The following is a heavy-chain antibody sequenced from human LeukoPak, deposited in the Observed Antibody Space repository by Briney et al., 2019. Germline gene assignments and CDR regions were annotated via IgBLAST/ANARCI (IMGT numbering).Heavy chain of an antibody. Sequence: PSETLPLTCAVYGGSFSGYYWSWIRQPPGKGLEWIGEINHSGSTNYNPSLKSRVTISVDTSKNQFSLKLSSVTAADTAVYYCARGRWLVRLFDYWGQGTLVTVSS. V-gene: IGHV4-34*01. CDR1: GGSFSGYY. J-gene: IGHJ4*02. CDR3: ARGRWLVRLFDY. CDR2: INHSGST. D-gene: IGHD6-19*01.